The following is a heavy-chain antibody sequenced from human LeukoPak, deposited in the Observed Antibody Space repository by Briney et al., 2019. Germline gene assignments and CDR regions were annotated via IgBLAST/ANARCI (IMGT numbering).Heavy chain of an antibody. D-gene: IGHD3-10*01. V-gene: IGHV4-34*01. CDR1: GGSFSGYY. J-gene: IGHJ3*02. Sequence: PSETLSLTCAVYGGSFSGYYWSWIRQPPGKGLEWIGEINHSGSTNYNPSLKSRVTISVDTSKNQFSLKLSSVTAADTAVYYCARGRYRHYYGSGSPPNDAFDIWGQGTMVTASS. CDR3: ARGRYRHYYGSGSPPNDAFDI. CDR2: INHSGST.